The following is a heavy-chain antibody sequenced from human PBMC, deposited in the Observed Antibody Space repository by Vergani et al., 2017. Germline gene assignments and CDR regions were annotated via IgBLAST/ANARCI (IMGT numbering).Heavy chain of an antibody. D-gene: IGHD3-3*01. V-gene: IGHV3-21*01. CDR2: ISSSSSYI. Sequence: DVHLAESGGGFFQPGGSLRLPCSASGFSFSSYSMNWVRQATGKGLEWVSSISSSSSYIYYADSVKGRFTISRDNAKNSLYLQMNSLRAEDTTVYYCARAIRSGFWSGHDYWGQGTLVTVSS. CDR3: ARAIRSGFWSGHDY. J-gene: IGHJ4*02. CDR1: GFSFSSYS.